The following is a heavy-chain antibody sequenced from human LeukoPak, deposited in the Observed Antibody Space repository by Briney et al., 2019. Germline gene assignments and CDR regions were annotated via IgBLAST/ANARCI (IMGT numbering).Heavy chain of an antibody. D-gene: IGHD3-22*01. J-gene: IGHJ4*02. Sequence: QTGVSLTLSCAASGYIFSSYAMRWLRQAPGEGLEWVSAISGSGGSTYYVHSVNGRSTISRDKYKNTLYLPINSLRAEDTAVYIFANACLYCYDGSGYYFLWGQGPRVRVSS. CDR2: ISGSGGST. V-gene: IGHV3-23*01. CDR3: ANACLYCYDGSGYYFL. CDR1: GYIFSSYA.